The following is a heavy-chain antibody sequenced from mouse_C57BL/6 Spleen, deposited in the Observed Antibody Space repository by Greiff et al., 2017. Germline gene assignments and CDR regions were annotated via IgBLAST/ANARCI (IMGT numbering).Heavy chain of an antibody. V-gene: IGHV5-4*01. CDR3: ARDGYYYAMDY. CDR1: GFTFSSYA. Sequence: VQLQQSGGGLVKPGGSLKLSCAASGFTFSSYAMSRVRQTKEKRLVWVATISDGGSYTYYPDNVKGRFTISRENAKSDLYLQMSHLKSEDTAMYYCARDGYYYAMDYWGQGASVTVSS. J-gene: IGHJ4*01. D-gene: IGHD2-2*01. CDR2: ISDGGSYT.